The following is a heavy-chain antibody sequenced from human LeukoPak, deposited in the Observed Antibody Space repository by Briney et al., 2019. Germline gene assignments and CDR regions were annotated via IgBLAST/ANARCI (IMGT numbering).Heavy chain of an antibody. Sequence: ETLSLTCAVYGGSFSGYYWSWIRQPPGKGLEWVASIKQDGSEKYYVDSVKGRFTISRDNAKNSLCLQMNSLRAEDTALYYCARAPGEGWFDPWGQGTLVTVSS. V-gene: IGHV3-7*01. J-gene: IGHJ5*02. D-gene: IGHD4-17*01. CDR1: GGSFSGYY. CDR3: ARAPGEGWFDP. CDR2: IKQDGSEK.